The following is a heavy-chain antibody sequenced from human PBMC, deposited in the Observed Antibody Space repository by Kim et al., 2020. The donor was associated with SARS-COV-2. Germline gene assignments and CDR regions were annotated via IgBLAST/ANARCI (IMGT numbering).Heavy chain of an antibody. CDR1: GGSISSYY. V-gene: IGHV4-59*01. CDR2: IYYSGST. CDR3: AGGTVGDEKYYFYY. J-gene: IGHJ4*02. D-gene: IGHD3-16*01. Sequence: SETLSLTCTVSGGSISSYYWSWIRQPPGKGLEWIGYIYYSGSTNYNPSLKSRVTISVDTSKNRFSLKLSTVTAANTAVYYFAGGTVGDEKYYFYYWGQGTLLSVSS.